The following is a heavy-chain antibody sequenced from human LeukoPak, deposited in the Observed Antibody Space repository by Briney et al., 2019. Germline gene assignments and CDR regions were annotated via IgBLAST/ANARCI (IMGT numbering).Heavy chain of an antibody. CDR3: ARGSGSSWYTPYYYYYGMDV. D-gene: IGHD6-13*01. CDR2: IYYSGST. J-gene: IGHJ6*02. Sequence: PSETLFLTCTVSGGSISSYYWSWIRQPPGKGLEWIGYIYYSGSTNYNPSLKSRVTISVDTSKNQFSLKLSSVTAADTAVYYCARGSGSSWYTPYYYYYGMDVWGQGTTVTVSS. V-gene: IGHV4-59*01. CDR1: GGSISSYY.